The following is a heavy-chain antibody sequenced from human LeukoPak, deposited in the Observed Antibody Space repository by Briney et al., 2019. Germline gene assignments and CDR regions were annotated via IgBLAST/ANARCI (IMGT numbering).Heavy chain of an antibody. J-gene: IGHJ4*02. CDR1: GLTFRSYA. Sequence: PGGSLRLSRAASGLTFRSYALSWATEAPGRGLEWVSTISGSGGSAYYADTVKGRFTISRDKSKNTLYLQMNSLRAEDTAVYYCAKDHGSSSWYFDYWGQGTLVTVSS. CDR2: ISGSGGSA. CDR3: AKDHGSSSWYFDY. V-gene: IGHV3-23*01. D-gene: IGHD6-13*01.